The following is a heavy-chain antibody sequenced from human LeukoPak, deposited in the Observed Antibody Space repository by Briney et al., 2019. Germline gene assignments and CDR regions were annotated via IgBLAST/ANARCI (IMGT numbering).Heavy chain of an antibody. J-gene: IGHJ4*02. CDR2: IYYSGRT. CDR3: AALQRPAAIDY. D-gene: IGHD2-2*01. V-gene: IGHV4-30-4*01. CDR1: GGSISSGDYY. Sequence: PSETVSLTCTDSGGSISSGDYYWSWIRQPPGKGLEWIGYIYYSGRTYYNPSLKSRVTISVDTSKNQFSLNLTSVTAADTAVYYCAALQRPAAIDYWGQGTLVTVSS.